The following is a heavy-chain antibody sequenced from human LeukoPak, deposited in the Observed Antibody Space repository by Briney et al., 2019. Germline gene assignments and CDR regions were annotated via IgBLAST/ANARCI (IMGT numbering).Heavy chain of an antibody. CDR1: GFTFSSYS. D-gene: IGHD4-11*01. Sequence: GGSLRLSCAASGFTFSSYSMNWVRQAPGKGLEWVSSISSSSSYIYYADSVKGRFTISRDNAKNSLYLQMNSLRAEDTAVYYCARDLSNFGEVDYWGLGTLVTVSS. CDR2: ISSSSSYI. J-gene: IGHJ4*02. CDR3: ARDLSNFGEVDY. V-gene: IGHV3-21*01.